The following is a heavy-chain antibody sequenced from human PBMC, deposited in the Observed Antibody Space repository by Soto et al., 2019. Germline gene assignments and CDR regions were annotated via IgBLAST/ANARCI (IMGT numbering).Heavy chain of an antibody. Sequence: QVQLVESGGGVVQPGRSLRLSCTASGFTFNTYAMHWVRQAPGRGLEWVAIISSDGFNKYYADSVKGRFTISRDNSKNTGYLQMNSLRAEDTAVYYCAKDPITSGWSANYFDYWGQGTLVTVSS. CDR3: AKDPITSGWSANYFDY. J-gene: IGHJ4*02. CDR1: GFTFNTYA. D-gene: IGHD6-19*01. CDR2: ISSDGFNK. V-gene: IGHV3-30*18.